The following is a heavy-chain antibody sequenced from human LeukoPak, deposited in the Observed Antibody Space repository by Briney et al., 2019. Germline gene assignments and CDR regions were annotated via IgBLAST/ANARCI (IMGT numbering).Heavy chain of an antibody. Sequence: PGGSLRLSCAACGFTFSSYSMNWVRQAPGKGLEWVSSISSSSSYIYYADSVKGRFTISRDNAKNSLYLQMNSLRAEDTAVYYCARDGVTGGSCLDYWGQGTLVTVSS. CDR3: ARDGVTGGSCLDY. CDR2: ISSSSSYI. J-gene: IGHJ4*02. CDR1: GFTFSSYS. D-gene: IGHD2-15*01. V-gene: IGHV3-21*01.